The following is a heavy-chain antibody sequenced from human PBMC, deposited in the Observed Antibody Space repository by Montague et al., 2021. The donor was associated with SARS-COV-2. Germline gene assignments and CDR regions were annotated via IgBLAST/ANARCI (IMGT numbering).Heavy chain of an antibody. Sequence: SLRLYCAASGFTFNDYAMHWVRQVPGKGLEWVSHITWNAGFTAYAVSVKGRFTISRDDAKTSLYLQMNGLRAEDTALYYCVKDGGSYPSVFDYWGQGTLVTVSS. D-gene: IGHD1-26*01. CDR3: VKDGGSYPSVFDY. J-gene: IGHJ4*02. CDR2: ITWNAGFT. CDR1: GFTFNDYA. V-gene: IGHV3-9*01.